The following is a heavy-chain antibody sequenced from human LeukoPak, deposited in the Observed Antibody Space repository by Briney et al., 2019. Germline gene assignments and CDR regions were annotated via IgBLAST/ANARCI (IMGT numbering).Heavy chain of an antibody. V-gene: IGHV3-23*01. CDR1: GFTFTDYA. CDR3: VREDTPATANY. D-gene: IGHD2-21*02. CDR2: ISHSGGGT. Sequence: PGGSLRLSCAASGFTFTDYAMSWVRQAPEKGLEWVSTISHSGGGTYYAESVKGRFTISRDNSKNTVYLQMNSLRAEDTAVYYCVREDTPATANYWGQGTLVTISS. J-gene: IGHJ4*02.